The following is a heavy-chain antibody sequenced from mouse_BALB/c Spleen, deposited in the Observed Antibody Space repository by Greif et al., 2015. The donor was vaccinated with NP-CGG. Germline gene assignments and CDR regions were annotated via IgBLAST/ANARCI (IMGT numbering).Heavy chain of an antibody. V-gene: IGHV5-17*02. Sequence: EVHLVESGGGSVQPGGSRKLSCAASGFTFSSFGMHWVRQAPEKGLEWVAYISSGSSTIYYADTVKGRFTISRDNPKNTLFLQMTSLRSEDTAMYYCARYLYRDYAMDYWGQGTSVTVSS. D-gene: IGHD2-14*01. CDR1: GFTFSSFG. CDR2: ISSGSSTI. J-gene: IGHJ4*01. CDR3: ARYLYRDYAMDY.